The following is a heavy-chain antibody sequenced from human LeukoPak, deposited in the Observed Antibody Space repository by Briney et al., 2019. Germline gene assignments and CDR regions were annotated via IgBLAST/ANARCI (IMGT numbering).Heavy chain of an antibody. D-gene: IGHD1-26*01. CDR2: IRWNSGSI. Sequence: GRSLRLSCAASGFTFDDYAMHWVRQAPGKGLEWVSGIRWNSGSIGYADSVKGRFTISRDNAKNSLYLQMNSLRAEDTALYYCAKDIRELLPGYYFDYWGQGTLVTVSS. V-gene: IGHV3-9*01. CDR3: AKDIRELLPGYYFDY. CDR1: GFTFDDYA. J-gene: IGHJ4*02.